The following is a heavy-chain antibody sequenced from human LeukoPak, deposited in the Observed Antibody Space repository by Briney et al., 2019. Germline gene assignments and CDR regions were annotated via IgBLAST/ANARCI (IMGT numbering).Heavy chain of an antibody. CDR2: IYSDNT. J-gene: IGHJ6*03. Sequence: PGGSLRLSCTVSGFTVSSNSMSWVRQAPGKGLEWVSFIYSDNTHYSDSVKGRLTISRDNSKNTLYLQMNSLRAEDTAVYYCARRAVGNSYYYSMDVWGKGTTVTVSS. V-gene: IGHV3-53*01. CDR1: GFTVSSNS. CDR3: ARRAVGNSYYYSMDV. D-gene: IGHD6-19*01.